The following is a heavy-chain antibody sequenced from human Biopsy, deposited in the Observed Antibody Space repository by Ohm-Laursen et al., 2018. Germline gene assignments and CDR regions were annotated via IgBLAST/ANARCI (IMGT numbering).Heavy chain of an antibody. CDR1: GGSIKSYY. CDR2: IYYTGHT. Sequence: GTLSLTCPVSGGSIKSYYWNWIRQSPGKGLEWIGFIYYTGHTNYNPSLKSRATISVDTSKNQFSLKVISVTDADTAVYYCARLTGDPSYWGQGILVTVSS. CDR3: ARLTGDPSY. V-gene: IGHV4-59*01. J-gene: IGHJ4*02. D-gene: IGHD7-27*01.